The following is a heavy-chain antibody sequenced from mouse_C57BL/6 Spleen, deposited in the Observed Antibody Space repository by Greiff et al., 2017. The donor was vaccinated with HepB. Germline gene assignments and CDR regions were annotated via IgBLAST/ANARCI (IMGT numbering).Heavy chain of an antibody. CDR3: ARSPHYYGSSGWYFDV. D-gene: IGHD1-1*01. Sequence: QVQLQQSGAELVKPGASVKISCKASGYAFSSYWMNWVKQRPGKGLEWIGQIYPGDGDTNYNGKFKGKATLTADKSSSTAYMQLSSLTSEDSAVYFCARSPHYYGSSGWYFDVWGTGTTVTVSS. CDR1: GYAFSSYW. J-gene: IGHJ1*03. CDR2: IYPGDGDT. V-gene: IGHV1-80*01.